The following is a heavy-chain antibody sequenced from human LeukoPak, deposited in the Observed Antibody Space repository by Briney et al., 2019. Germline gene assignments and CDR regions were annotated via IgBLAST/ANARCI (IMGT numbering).Heavy chain of an antibody. CDR1: GFTSSSNY. CDR2: IYSGGST. V-gene: IGHV3-53*01. Sequence: GGSLRLSCAASGFTSSSNYMSWVRQAPGKGLEGVSVIYSGGSTYYADSVKGRFTISRDNSKNTLYLQMNSLRAEDTAVYYCARVEVGARGYDYWGQGTLVTVSS. CDR3: ARVEVGARGYDY. D-gene: IGHD1-26*01. J-gene: IGHJ4*02.